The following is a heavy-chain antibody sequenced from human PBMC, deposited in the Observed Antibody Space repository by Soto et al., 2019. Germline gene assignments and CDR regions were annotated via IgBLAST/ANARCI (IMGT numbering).Heavy chain of an antibody. CDR2: FVGSTGST. D-gene: IGHD1-1*01. V-gene: IGHV3-23*01. Sequence: GGSLRLSCAASGFTFSSYTMNWVRQAPGKGLEWVSTFVGSTGSTFYADSVKGRFTISRDDSKNTLYLQMNSLRAEDTAVYYCAKRHTTGATPENYFDYGGQGTLATASS. CDR1: GFTFSSYT. CDR3: AKRHTTGATPENYFDY. J-gene: IGHJ4*02.